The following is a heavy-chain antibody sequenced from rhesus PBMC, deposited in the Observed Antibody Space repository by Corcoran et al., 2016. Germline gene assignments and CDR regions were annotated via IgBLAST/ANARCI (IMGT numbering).Heavy chain of an antibody. CDR1: GYSISSGYY. J-gene: IGHJ4*01. D-gene: IGHD2-2*01. Sequence: QVQLQESGPGLVKPSETLSLTCAVSGYSISSGYYWSWIRQPPGKGREWIGYITYSGRTSQHPSLKSRVPRSRDTSKNPFSLNLSSGTAADTAVYYCARDIVGTSHLGYWGQGVLVTVSS. CDR2: ITYSGRT. CDR3: ARDIVGTSHLGY. V-gene: IGHV4-122*02.